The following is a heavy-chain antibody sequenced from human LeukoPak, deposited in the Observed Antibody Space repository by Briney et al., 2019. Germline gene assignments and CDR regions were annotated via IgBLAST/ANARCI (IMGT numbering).Heavy chain of an antibody. CDR3: AKGAYQYYDSSGYYFDY. Sequence: PGGSLRLSCVASGFPFSSYWMTWVRQAPGKGLEWVSAISGSGGNTYYADSVKGRFAISRDNSKNALYLQMNSLRAEDTAVYYCAKGAYQYYDSSGYYFDYWGQGTLVTVSS. V-gene: IGHV3-23*01. CDR1: GFPFSSYW. CDR2: ISGSGGNT. J-gene: IGHJ4*02. D-gene: IGHD3-22*01.